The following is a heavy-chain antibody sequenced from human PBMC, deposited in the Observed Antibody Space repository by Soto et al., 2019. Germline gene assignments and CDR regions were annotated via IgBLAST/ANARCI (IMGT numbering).Heavy chain of an antibody. CDR1: GYTFTSYW. V-gene: IGHV5-51*01. D-gene: IGHD5-18*01. CDR3: ARLEDTAMDWYYYYGMDV. Sequence: PGESLKISCKASGYTFTSYWIAWLRQMPGKGLEWMGIIYPGDSDTTYSPSFQGRVAISADKSINTAYLQWSSLKASDTAMYYCARLEDTAMDWYYYYGMDVWGQGTTVTVSS. J-gene: IGHJ6*02. CDR2: IYPGDSDT.